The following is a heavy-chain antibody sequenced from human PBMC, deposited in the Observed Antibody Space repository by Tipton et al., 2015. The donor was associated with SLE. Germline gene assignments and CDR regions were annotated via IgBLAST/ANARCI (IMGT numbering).Heavy chain of an antibody. Sequence: TLSLTCAVYGGSFSGYYWSWIRQPPGKGLEWIGEINHSGSTNYNPSLKSRVTISVDTPKNQFSLKLSSVTAADTAVYYCARGLFYVGGGYNWFDPWGQGTLVTVSS. J-gene: IGHJ5*02. CDR3: ARGLFYVGGGYNWFDP. V-gene: IGHV4-34*01. CDR2: INHSGST. CDR1: GGSFSGYY. D-gene: IGHD2/OR15-2a*01.